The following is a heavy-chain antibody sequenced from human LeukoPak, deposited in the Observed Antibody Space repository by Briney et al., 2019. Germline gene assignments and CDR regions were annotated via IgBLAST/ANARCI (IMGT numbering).Heavy chain of an antibody. Sequence: PGGSLRLSCAASGFTFSSYAMSWVRQAPGKGLEWVSAISGSGGSTYYADSVKGRFTISRDNSKNTLYLQMNSLRAEDTAVYYCAKEERYYYGSSGYYYTYWGQGTLVTVSS. J-gene: IGHJ4*02. CDR2: ISGSGGST. V-gene: IGHV3-23*01. CDR3: AKEERYYYGSSGYYYTY. D-gene: IGHD3-22*01. CDR1: GFTFSSYA.